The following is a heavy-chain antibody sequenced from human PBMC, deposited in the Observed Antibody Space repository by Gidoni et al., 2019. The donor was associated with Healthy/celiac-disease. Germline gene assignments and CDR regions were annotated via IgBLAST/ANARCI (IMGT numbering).Heavy chain of an antibody. J-gene: IGHJ6*02. CDR3: ARDEADYDFWSGYFLYYYGMDV. D-gene: IGHD3-3*01. V-gene: IGHV1-69*17. CDR2: IIPIFGIA. CDR1: GGTFSSYA. Sequence: QVQLVQSGAEVKKPGSSVKVSCTASGGTFSSYALSWVRQAPGQGLEWMGGIIPIFGIANYAQKFQGRVTITADKSTSTAYMELSSLRSEDTAVYYCARDEADYDFWSGYFLYYYGMDVWGQGTTVTVSS.